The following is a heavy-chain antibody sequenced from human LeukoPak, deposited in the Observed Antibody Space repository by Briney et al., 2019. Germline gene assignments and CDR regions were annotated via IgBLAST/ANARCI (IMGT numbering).Heavy chain of an antibody. J-gene: IGHJ4*02. Sequence: SETLSLTCTVSGGSINSTSYYWGWIRQPPGKGLEWIGSIYYSGSTYYNPSLKSRVTISVDTSKNQFSLRLNSVNAADTAVFYCARQGYSDFSSRPFDYWGQGTLVTVSS. D-gene: IGHD1-26*01. V-gene: IGHV4-39*01. CDR3: ARQGYSDFSSRPFDY. CDR2: IYYSGST. CDR1: GGSINSTSYY.